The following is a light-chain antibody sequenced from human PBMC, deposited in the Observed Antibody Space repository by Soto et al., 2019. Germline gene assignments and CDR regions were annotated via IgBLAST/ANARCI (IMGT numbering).Light chain of an antibody. V-gene: IGKV3-20*01. CDR2: GAS. Sequence: IVLTQSPGTLSLSPGERATLSCGASQSVTNNFLAWYQQKPGQAPRLLIYGASNRATGVPDRFSGSGSGTDFTLTISRLEHGDFAVYYCQQYGTPLFTFGPGTKVDIK. CDR1: QSVTNNF. CDR3: QQYGTPLFT. J-gene: IGKJ3*01.